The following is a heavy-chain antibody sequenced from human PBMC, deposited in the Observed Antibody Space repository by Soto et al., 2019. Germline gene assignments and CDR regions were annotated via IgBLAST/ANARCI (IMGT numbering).Heavy chain of an antibody. CDR2: INPKSGGT. J-gene: IGHJ4*02. D-gene: IGHD3-22*01. CDR1: GYTFSAYY. V-gene: IGHV1-2*02. Sequence: ASVKVSCKTSGYTFSAYYMHWVRQAPGQGLEWMGWINPKSGGTLYAQKFQGRVTMTRDTSISTAYMELSRLRSDDTAVYYCARGGTFAYDTSVYPFYGGQEPRVPVSS. CDR3: ARGGTFAYDTSVYPFY.